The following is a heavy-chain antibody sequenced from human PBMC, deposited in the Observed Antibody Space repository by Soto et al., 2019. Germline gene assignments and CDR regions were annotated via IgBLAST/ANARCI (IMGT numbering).Heavy chain of an antibody. D-gene: IGHD6-19*01. CDR3: ARRSGSSGWYWFDP. CDR1: GGTFSSYA. CDR2: IIPIFGTA. V-gene: IGHV1-69*01. Sequence: QVQLVQSGAEVKKPGSSVKVSCKASGGTFSSYAISWVRQAPGQGLEWMGGIIPIFGTANYAQKFQGRVTITADESTSTAYMGLSSLRSEDTAVYYCARRSGSSGWYWFDPWGQGTLVTVSS. J-gene: IGHJ5*02.